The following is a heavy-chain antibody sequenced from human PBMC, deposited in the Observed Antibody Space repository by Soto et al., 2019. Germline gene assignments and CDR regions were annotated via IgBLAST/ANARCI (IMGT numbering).Heavy chain of an antibody. CDR3: VRYGVAATY. V-gene: IGHV1-8*01. Sequence: QVQLVQSGAEVKKPGASVKVSCKASGYTFTSYNINWVRQATGQGLEWMGWMNPNSGNTGYAQKFQDRIPLTRDTSITTAYMELSNLRSDDTAVYFCVRYGVAATYWGQGTLVTVSS. CDR2: MNPNSGNT. CDR1: GYTFTSYN. D-gene: IGHD2-8*01. J-gene: IGHJ4*02.